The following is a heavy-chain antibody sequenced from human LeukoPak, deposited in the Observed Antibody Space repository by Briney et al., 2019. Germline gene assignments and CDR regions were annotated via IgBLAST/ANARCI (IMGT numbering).Heavy chain of an antibody. D-gene: IGHD2-15*01. CDR2: IYYTGST. V-gene: IGHV4-59*01. CDR3: ARVVVAAGSNWFDS. J-gene: IGHJ5*01. CDR1: GGSSTSYY. Sequence: SETLSLTGSVSGGSSTSYYWSWIRQPPGKGLEWIGYIYYTGSTNYNPSLKSRVTISVDTSKNHFSLNLSSVSAADTAVYYCARVVVAAGSNWFDSWGQGTLVTVSS.